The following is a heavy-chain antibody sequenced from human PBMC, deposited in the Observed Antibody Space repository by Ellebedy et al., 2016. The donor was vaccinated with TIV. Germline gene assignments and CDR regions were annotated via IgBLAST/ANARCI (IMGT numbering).Heavy chain of an antibody. D-gene: IGHD4-17*01. CDR3: ATDGSYGDYRSPTHAFEM. J-gene: IGHJ3*02. V-gene: IGHV3-7*01. Sequence: PGGSLRLSCAASGFSFSSYWMSWVRQAPGKGLEWVANIRQDGNDKYYVDSVKGRFTISRDNAKNSLYLQMYSLRAEDTAVYYCATDGSYGDYRSPTHAFEMWGQGTMVTVSS. CDR1: GFSFSSYW. CDR2: IRQDGNDK.